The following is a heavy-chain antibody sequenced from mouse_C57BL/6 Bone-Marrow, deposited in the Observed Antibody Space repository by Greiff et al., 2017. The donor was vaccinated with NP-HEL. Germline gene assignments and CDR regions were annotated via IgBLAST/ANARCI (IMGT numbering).Heavy chain of an antibody. Sequence: VQLQQSGTVLARPGASVKMSCKTSGYTFTSYWMHWVKQRPGQGLEWIGAIYPGNSDTGYNQKFKGKAKLTAVTSASTAYMELSSLTNEDSAVYYCTKVTTVVAKGDYWGQGTTLTVSS. CDR3: TKVTTVVAKGDY. J-gene: IGHJ2*01. V-gene: IGHV1-5*01. CDR1: GYTFTSYW. D-gene: IGHD1-1*01. CDR2: IYPGNSDT.